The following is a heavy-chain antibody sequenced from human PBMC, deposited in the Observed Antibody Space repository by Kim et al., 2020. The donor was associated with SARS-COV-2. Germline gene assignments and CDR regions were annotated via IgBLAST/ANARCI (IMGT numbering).Heavy chain of an antibody. J-gene: IGHJ3*02. CDR3: ARGRITMFGVVRDAFD. CDR1: GGSISSGGYY. Sequence: SETLSLTCTVSGGSISSGGYYWSWIRQHPGKGLEWIGYIYYIGSTYYNPSLKSRVTISVDTSKNQVSLKLSSVTAADKAVDYCARGRITMFGVVRDAFD. CDR2: IYYIGST. V-gene: IGHV4-31*03. D-gene: IGHD3-3*01.